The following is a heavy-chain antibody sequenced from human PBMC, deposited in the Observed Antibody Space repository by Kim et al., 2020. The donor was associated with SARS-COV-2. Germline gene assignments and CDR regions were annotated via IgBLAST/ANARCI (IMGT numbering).Heavy chain of an antibody. CDR3: ARDRSGSYSFWFDP. CDR2: ISYDGSNK. Sequence: GGSLRLSCAASGFTFSSYAMHWVRQAPGKGLEWVAVISYDGSNKYYADSVKGRFTISRDNSKNTLYLQMNSLRADDTAVYYCARDRSGSYSFWFDPWGQGTLVTVSS. D-gene: IGHD1-26*01. V-gene: IGHV3-30*04. J-gene: IGHJ5*02. CDR1: GFTFSSYA.